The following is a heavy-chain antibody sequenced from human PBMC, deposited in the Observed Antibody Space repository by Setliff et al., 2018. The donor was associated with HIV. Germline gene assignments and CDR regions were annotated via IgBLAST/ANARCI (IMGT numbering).Heavy chain of an antibody. V-gene: IGHV4-39*01. J-gene: IGHJ5*02. Sequence: PSETLSLTCSVSGGSTEFSSYYWGWIRQPPGKGLEWIGSVYYSGSTYYNPSLKSRLTISVDTSTNKFSLKLSSVTAADTAVYYCARHRYYDILFDPWGQGTLVTVSS. CDR1: GGSTEFSSYY. CDR2: VYYSGST. D-gene: IGHD3-9*01. CDR3: ARHRYYDILFDP.